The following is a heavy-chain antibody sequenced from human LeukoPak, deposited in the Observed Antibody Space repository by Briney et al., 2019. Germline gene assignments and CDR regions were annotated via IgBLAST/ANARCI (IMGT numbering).Heavy chain of an antibody. V-gene: IGHV3-21*01. D-gene: IGHD3-10*01. J-gene: IGHJ3*02. CDR2: ISGSSSYI. CDR3: ARKSPEFDAFDI. CDR1: GFTFSSYS. Sequence: SGGSLRLSCAASGFTFSSYSMNWVRQAPGKGLEWVSSISGSSSYIYYAASVKGRFTISRDNAKNSLYLQMNSLRAEDTAVYYCARKSPEFDAFDIWGQGTMVTVSS.